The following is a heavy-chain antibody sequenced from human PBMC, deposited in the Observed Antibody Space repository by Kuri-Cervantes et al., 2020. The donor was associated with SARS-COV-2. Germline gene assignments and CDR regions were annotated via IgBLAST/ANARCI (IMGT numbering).Heavy chain of an antibody. CDR2: IYYSGST. D-gene: IGHD5-18*01. V-gene: IGHV4-59*12. CDR1: GGSISSYY. J-gene: IGHJ5*02. CDR3: ASRRIQLWLRWFDP. Sequence: SETLSLTCTVSGGSISSYYWSWIRQPPGKGLEWIGYIYYSGSTNYNPSLKSRVTISVDTSKNQFSLKLSSVTAADTAVYYCASRRIQLWLRWFDPWGQGNRVNVSS.